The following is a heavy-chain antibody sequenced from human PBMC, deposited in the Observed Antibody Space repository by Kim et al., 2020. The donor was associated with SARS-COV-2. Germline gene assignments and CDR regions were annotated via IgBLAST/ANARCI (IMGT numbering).Heavy chain of an antibody. CDR1: GFTFSSYS. D-gene: IGHD3-16*02. CDR3: ARGDDYVWGSYRYVDVH. Sequence: GSLRLSCAASGFTFSSYSMNWVRQAPGKGLEWVSYISSSSSTIYYADSVKGRFTISRDNAKNSLYLQMNSLRDEDTAVYYCARGDDYVWGSYRYVDVHWGQGPLVTVSS. CDR2: ISSSSSTI. J-gene: IGHJ4*02. V-gene: IGHV3-48*02.